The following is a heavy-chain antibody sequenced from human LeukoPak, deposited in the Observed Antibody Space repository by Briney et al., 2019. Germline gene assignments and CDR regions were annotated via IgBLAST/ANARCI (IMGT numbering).Heavy chain of an antibody. CDR3: AKGLTVVFIDY. Sequence: PGGPLRLSRAASGFTFSSYSMNWVRQAPGKGLEWLSYISSSSRTIFYADSVKGRFTISRDNAKDSLFLQMNSLGDEDTAVYYCAKGLTVVFIDYWGQGTLVNGS. CDR1: GFTFSSYS. J-gene: IGHJ4*02. V-gene: IGHV3-48*02. CDR2: ISSSSRTI. D-gene: IGHD4-23*01.